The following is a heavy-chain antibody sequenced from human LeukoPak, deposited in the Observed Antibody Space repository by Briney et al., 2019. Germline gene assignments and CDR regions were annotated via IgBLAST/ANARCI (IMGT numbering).Heavy chain of an antibody. Sequence: AETLSLTCTVSGGSLSTSSYSWGWIPQPPGKGLEWIVSMYYSGSPYYNPTLKRRVTIYVDTSKNQFSLKLSSVIAADTAVYYCARLSRGSGSYYNVYYFDYWGQGSLVTVSS. CDR1: GGSLSTSSYS. CDR3: ARLSRGSGSYYNVYYFDY. V-gene: IGHV4-39*01. CDR2: MYYSGSP. D-gene: IGHD3-10*01. J-gene: IGHJ4*02.